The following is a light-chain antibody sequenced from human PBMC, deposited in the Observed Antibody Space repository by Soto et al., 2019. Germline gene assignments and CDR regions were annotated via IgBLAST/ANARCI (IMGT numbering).Light chain of an antibody. CDR1: QSLLYNSNNKDY. CDR3: QQYYDTPIT. Sequence: DIVMTQSPDSLAVSLGERATINCKSSQSLLYNSNNKDYLAWYQQKPGQPPKLLIYWASARESGVPDRFSGSGSGTDFTLTISSLQAEDVAVYYCQQYYDTPITFGQGTRLEIK. V-gene: IGKV4-1*01. CDR2: WAS. J-gene: IGKJ5*01.